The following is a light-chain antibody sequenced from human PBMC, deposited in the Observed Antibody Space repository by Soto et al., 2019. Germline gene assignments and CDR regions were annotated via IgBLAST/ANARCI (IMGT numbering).Light chain of an antibody. Sequence: DIVMTQSPDSLAVSLGERATISCKSSQSVLYNSNNKNYLAWFQQKPGQPPKLLIHWASTRESGVPVRFSGSGSGTDFTLTISSLQDEDVAVYYCQQYYSMSLWTFGQGTKVDIK. CDR3: QQYYSMSLWT. J-gene: IGKJ1*01. V-gene: IGKV4-1*01. CDR1: QSVLYNSNNKNY. CDR2: WAS.